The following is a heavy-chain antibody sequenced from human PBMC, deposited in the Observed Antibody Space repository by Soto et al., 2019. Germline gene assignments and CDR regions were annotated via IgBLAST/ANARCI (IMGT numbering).Heavy chain of an antibody. CDR2: ISSTGRTK. Sequence: LRLSCAASGFTFSSYSMNWVRQAPGKGLEWVSYISSTGRTKYYADSVKGRFTISRDNAKNSLYLQMNSLRDEDTAVYYCARDLYDSSAYYFPWGQGTLVTVSS. CDR1: GFTFSSYS. D-gene: IGHD3-22*01. CDR3: ARDLYDSSAYYFP. J-gene: IGHJ1*01. V-gene: IGHV3-48*02.